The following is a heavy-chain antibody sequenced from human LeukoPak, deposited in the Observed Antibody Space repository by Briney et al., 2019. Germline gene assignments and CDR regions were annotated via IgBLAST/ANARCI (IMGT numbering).Heavy chain of an antibody. CDR2: IKPGGTTK. D-gene: IGHD6-13*01. CDR1: GFIFSTYA. V-gene: IGHV3-7*03. J-gene: IGHJ4*02. Sequence: GGSLRLSCAASGFIFSTYAMSWVRQAPGKGLEWVANIKPGGTTKFYVDSVKGRFTISRDNALNSLYLQMNSLRAEDTAIYYCARSIPYGTTWYGRSDYWGQGTLVTVSS. CDR3: ARSIPYGTTWYGRSDY.